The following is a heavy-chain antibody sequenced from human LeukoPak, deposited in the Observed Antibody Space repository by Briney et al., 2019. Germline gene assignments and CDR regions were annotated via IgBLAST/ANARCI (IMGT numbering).Heavy chain of an antibody. V-gene: IGHV3-48*04. Sequence: PGGSLRLSCAASGFTFNTYTMNWVRQAPGKGLEWVSYISGSSGIIDYADSVKGRFTISRDNAKNSLYLQMNSLRAEDTAVYYCAREGSSSWYLNYWGQGALVTVSS. D-gene: IGHD6-13*01. J-gene: IGHJ4*02. CDR2: ISGSSGII. CDR3: AREGSSSWYLNY. CDR1: GFTFNTYT.